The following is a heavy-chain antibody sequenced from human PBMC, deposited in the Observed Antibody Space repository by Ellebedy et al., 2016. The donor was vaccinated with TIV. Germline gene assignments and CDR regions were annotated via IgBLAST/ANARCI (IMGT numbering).Heavy chain of an antibody. Sequence: MPSETLSLTCTVSGDSISGYYWRWIRQPPGKGLEWIGYIYSSGSGEYNPSLKSRVTMSVDTSRGQFSLRLNSVTAADTAVYYCATSGGWYTPYDYWGQGTLVTVSS. D-gene: IGHD6-19*01. J-gene: IGHJ4*02. V-gene: IGHV4-59*01. CDR3: ATSGGWYTPYDY. CDR1: GDSISGYY. CDR2: IYSSGSG.